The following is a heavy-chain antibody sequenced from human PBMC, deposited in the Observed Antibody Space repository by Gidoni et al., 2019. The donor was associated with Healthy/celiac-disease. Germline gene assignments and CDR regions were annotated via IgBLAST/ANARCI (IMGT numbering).Heavy chain of an antibody. CDR2: IYIGVST. Sequence: EVQLVESGGGLVQPGGSLRLSCAASGFTVSSNYMSWVRQAPGKGLEWVAVIYIGVSTYYADSVKGRFTISRDNSKNTLYLQMNSLRAEDTAVYYCARSFYDSSGYYPLGFDYWGQGTLVTVSS. V-gene: IGHV3-66*01. D-gene: IGHD3-22*01. J-gene: IGHJ4*02. CDR1: GFTVSSNY. CDR3: ARSFYDSSGYYPLGFDY.